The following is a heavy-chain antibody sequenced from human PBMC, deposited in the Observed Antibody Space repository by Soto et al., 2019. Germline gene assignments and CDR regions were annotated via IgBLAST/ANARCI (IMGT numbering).Heavy chain of an antibody. CDR1: GFTFNNYV. Sequence: EVQLLESGGGLVQPGGSLRLSCAASGFTFNNYVINWVRQAPGKGLEWVSAISTSGRSTYYADSVKGRFTISRDNSKNTLFLQMNSLRAEDTAVYYCARESYADLDYWGQGTLVTVSS. CDR3: ARESYADLDY. CDR2: ISTSGRST. J-gene: IGHJ4*02. V-gene: IGHV3-23*01. D-gene: IGHD3-16*01.